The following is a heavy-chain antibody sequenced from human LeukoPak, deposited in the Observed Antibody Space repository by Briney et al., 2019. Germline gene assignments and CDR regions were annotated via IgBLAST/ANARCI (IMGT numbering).Heavy chain of an antibody. CDR1: GDSISSSGYY. CDR3: ARQYCGGDCGFDY. J-gene: IGHJ4*02. Sequence: PSETLSLTCTVSGDSISSSGYYWGWIRQPPGKGLEWIGSIYYSGSTYYNPSLKSRVTISVDTSKNQFSLKLSSVTAADTAVYYCARQYCGGDCGFDYWGQGTLVTVSS. CDR2: IYYSGST. D-gene: IGHD2-21*02. V-gene: IGHV4-39*01.